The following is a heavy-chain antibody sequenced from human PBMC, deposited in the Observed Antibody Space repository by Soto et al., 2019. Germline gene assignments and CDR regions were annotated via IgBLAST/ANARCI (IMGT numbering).Heavy chain of an antibody. V-gene: IGHV4-31*11. J-gene: IGHJ5*02. CDR3: AREDAARIERWFDA. Sequence: QVQLQESGPRLVKPSQTLSLSCAVSGGSIISASYSWNWIRQSPGWGLEWIGHIYSSGSTYYNPSLKSRVSISVDTSNNQFSLKLTSVTAADTAVYFCAREDAARIERWFDAWGQGILVTVSS. CDR1: GGSIISASYS. D-gene: IGHD6-6*01. CDR2: IYSSGST.